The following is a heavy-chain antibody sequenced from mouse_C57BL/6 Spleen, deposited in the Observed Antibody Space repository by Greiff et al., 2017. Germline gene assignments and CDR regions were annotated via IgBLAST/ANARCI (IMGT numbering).Heavy chain of an antibody. V-gene: IGHV14-4*01. J-gene: IGHJ4*01. CDR2: IDPENGDS. Sequence: VQLQQSGAELVRPGASVKLSCTASGFNIKDDYMHWVKQRPEQGLEWIGWIDPENGDSEYASRFQGKATISADTSSITAYLQLSSLTSEDTAVYYCATGAMDYWGQGTSVTVSS. CDR3: ATGAMDY. CDR1: GFNIKDDY.